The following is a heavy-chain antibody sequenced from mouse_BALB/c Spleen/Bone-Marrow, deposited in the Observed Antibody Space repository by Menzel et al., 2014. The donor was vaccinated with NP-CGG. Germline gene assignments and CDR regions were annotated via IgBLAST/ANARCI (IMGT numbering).Heavy chain of an antibody. CDR2: INPDSNTI. J-gene: IGHJ3*01. D-gene: IGHD2-3*01. CDR1: GFDFSRYW. V-gene: IGHV4-1*02. CDR3: SRLGYYGGFAY. Sequence: EVMLVESGGGLVQPGGSLKLSCAASGFDFSRYWMSWVRQAPGKGLEWIGEINPDSNTINYTPSLKDKFIISRDNAKNTLYLQMSKVRSEDTALYYCSRLGYYGGFAYWGQGTLVTVSA.